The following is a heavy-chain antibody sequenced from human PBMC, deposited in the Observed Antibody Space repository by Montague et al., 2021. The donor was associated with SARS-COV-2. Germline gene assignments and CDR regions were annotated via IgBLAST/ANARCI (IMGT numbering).Heavy chain of an antibody. CDR2: IYYSGYT. Sequence: SETLSLTCTVSTGSLSTYYWCWIRQPPGKGLEWIGYIYYSGYTNYNPSLKSRITISVDTSKSQFSLRLSSVTAADTAFYYCASPRGGYNYDDYFNHWGQGTLVSVSS. CDR1: TGSLSTYY. CDR3: ASPRGGYNYDDYFNH. D-gene: IGHD5-18*01. V-gene: IGHV4-59*08. J-gene: IGHJ4*02.